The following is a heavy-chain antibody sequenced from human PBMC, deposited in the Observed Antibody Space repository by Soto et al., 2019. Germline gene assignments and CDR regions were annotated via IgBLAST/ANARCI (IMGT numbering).Heavy chain of an antibody. CDR3: ARHQLRGGTNWFDP. D-gene: IGHD3-10*01. V-gene: IGHV1-3*01. J-gene: IGHJ5*02. Sequence: ASVKVSCKASGYTFTSYAMHWVRQAPGQRLEWMGWINAGNGNTKYSQKFQGRVTITRDTSASTAYMELSSLRSEDTAVYYCARHQLRGGTNWFDPWGQGTLVTVSS. CDR2: INAGNGNT. CDR1: GYTFTSYA.